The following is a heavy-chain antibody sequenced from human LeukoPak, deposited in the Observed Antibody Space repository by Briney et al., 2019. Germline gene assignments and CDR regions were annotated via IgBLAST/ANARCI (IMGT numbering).Heavy chain of an antibody. CDR1: GYSFTSYW. V-gene: IGHV5-51*01. Sequence: GESLKISCKGSGYSFTSYWIGRVRQMPGKGLEWMGIIYPGDSDTRYSPSFQGQVTISADKSISTAYLQWSSLKASDTAMYYCARCYDFWSGLYYMDVWGKGTTVTVSS. CDR2: IYPGDSDT. J-gene: IGHJ6*03. CDR3: ARCYDFWSGLYYMDV. D-gene: IGHD3-3*01.